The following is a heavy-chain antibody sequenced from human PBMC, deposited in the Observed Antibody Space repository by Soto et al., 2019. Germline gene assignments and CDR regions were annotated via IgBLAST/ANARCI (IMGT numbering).Heavy chain of an antibody. CDR2: IYNSGIT. Sequence: SETLSLTCTVSGGSISSGDYSWSWVRQSPGKGLEWIGHIYNSGITYYNPSLKSRVVISIDTSRDQFSLRLNSLTAADRAVYFCARGVTVFGLVSRFWFDPWGQGTVVSVSS. CDR3: ARGVTVFGLVSRFWFDP. CDR1: GGSISSGDYS. J-gene: IGHJ5*02. D-gene: IGHD3-3*01. V-gene: IGHV4-30-4*01.